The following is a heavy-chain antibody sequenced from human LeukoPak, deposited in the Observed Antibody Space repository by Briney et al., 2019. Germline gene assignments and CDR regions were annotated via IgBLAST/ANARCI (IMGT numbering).Heavy chain of an antibody. CDR1: GGSISSSNW. D-gene: IGHD1-26*01. Sequence: SGTLSLTCAVSGGSISSSNWWSWVRQPPGKGLEWIGEIYHSGSTNYNPSLKSRVTISVDKSKNQFSLKLSSVTAADTAVYYCARQPEGGSYIGAFDIWGQGTMVTVSS. V-gene: IGHV4-4*02. CDR2: IYHSGST. CDR3: ARQPEGGSYIGAFDI. J-gene: IGHJ3*02.